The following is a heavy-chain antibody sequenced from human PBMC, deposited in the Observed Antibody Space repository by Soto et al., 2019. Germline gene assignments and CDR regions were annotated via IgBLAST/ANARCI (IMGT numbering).Heavy chain of an antibody. CDR3: AGGGGYCSSTSCYGNYYYYMDV. J-gene: IGHJ6*03. D-gene: IGHD2-2*01. CDR1: GYTFTSYD. Sequence: ASVKVSCKASGYTFTSYDINWVRQATGQGLEWMGWMNPNSGNTGYAQKYQGRVTMTRVTSIGTAFLELSSLRSEDTAVYYCAGGGGYCSSTSCYGNYYYYMDVWGKGTTVTVSS. CDR2: MNPNSGNT. V-gene: IGHV1-8*01.